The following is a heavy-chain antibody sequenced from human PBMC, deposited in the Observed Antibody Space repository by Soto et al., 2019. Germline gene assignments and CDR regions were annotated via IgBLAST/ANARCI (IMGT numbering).Heavy chain of an antibody. J-gene: IGHJ6*02. CDR1: GFTFSDYD. CDR3: ARDRGGYDRLYYYHGMDV. V-gene: IGHV3-11*06. D-gene: IGHD5-12*01. Sequence: PGGSLRLSCTASGFTFSDYDMSWIRQAPGKGREYISYISSSSGSTNYAASVKGRFTISRHNAKNSLYLQMSSLRAEDTAVYYCARDRGGYDRLYYYHGMDVWGQGPTVTVSS. CDR2: ISSSSGST.